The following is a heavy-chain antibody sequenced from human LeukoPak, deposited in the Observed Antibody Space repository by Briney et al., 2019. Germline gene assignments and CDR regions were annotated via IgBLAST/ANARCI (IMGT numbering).Heavy chain of an antibody. J-gene: IGHJ4*02. D-gene: IGHD5-18*01. V-gene: IGHV1-18*01. CDR2: ISAYNGNT. CDR1: GYTFTSYG. Sequence: ASVKVSCKASGYTFTSYGISWVRQAPGQGLEWMGWISAYNGNTNYAQKLQGRVTMTTDTSTSTAYMELSRLRSDDTAVYYCARVFFVDTAMNPFDYWGQGTLVTVSS. CDR3: ARVFFVDTAMNPFDY.